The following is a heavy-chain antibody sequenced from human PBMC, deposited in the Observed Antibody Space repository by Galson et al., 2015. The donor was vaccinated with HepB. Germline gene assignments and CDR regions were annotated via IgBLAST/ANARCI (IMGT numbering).Heavy chain of an antibody. J-gene: IGHJ5*02. Sequence: CAISGDSVSSNSAAWNWIRQSPSRGLEWLGRTYYRSKWYNDYAVSVKSRITINPDTSKNQFSLQLNSVTPEDTAVYYCARDGPWMQLPNWFDPWGQGTLVTVSS. D-gene: IGHD5-18*01. CDR1: GDSVSSNSAA. CDR3: ARDGPWMQLPNWFDP. V-gene: IGHV6-1*01. CDR2: TYYRSKWYN.